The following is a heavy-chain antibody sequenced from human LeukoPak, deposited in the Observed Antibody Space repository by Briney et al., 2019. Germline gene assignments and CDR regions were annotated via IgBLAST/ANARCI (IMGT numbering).Heavy chain of an antibody. D-gene: IGHD3-10*01. CDR2: IYHSGST. CDR1: GYSISSGYY. V-gene: IGHV4-38-2*02. CDR3: ARGDITMVRGVRDNWFDP. J-gene: IGHJ5*02. Sequence: SETLSLTCTVSGYSISSGYYWGWIRPPPGKGLEWIGSIYHSGSTYYNPSLKSRVTISVDTSKNQSSLNLSSVTAADTGVYYCARGDITMVRGVRDNWFDPWGQGTLVTVSS.